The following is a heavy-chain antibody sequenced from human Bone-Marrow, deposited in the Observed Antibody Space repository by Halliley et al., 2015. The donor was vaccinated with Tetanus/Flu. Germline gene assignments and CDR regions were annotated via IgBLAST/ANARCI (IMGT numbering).Heavy chain of an antibody. J-gene: IGHJ6*02. Sequence: GIIYPGASDTRSRPSFQGQVPIPADKSISTAYLQWSSLKASDTAMYYCARRGSSGYYYGMDVWGQGTTVTVSS. D-gene: IGHD3-22*01. CDR3: ARRGSSGYYYGMDV. CDR2: IYPGASDT. V-gene: IGHV5-51*01.